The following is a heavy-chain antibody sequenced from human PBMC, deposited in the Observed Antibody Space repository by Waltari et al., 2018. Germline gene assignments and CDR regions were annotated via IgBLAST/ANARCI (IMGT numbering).Heavy chain of an antibody. D-gene: IGHD6-13*01. CDR1: GYSISSGYY. V-gene: IGHV4-38-2*01. CDR2: IYHSGST. J-gene: IGHJ1*01. Sequence: QVQLQESGPGLVKPSETLSLTCAVSGYSISSGYYWGWLRQPPGKGLEWIGSIYHSGSTYYKPSLKSRVTISVDTSKNQFSLKLSSVTAADTAVYYCARHGSSSWYFQHWGQGTLVTVSS. CDR3: ARHGSSSWYFQH.